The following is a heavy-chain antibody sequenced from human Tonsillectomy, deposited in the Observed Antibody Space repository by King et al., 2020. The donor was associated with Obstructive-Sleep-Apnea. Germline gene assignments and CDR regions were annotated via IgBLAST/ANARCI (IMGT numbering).Heavy chain of an antibody. CDR1: GGSISSSSYS. Sequence: QLQESGPGLVKPSETLSLTCTVSGGSISSSSYSWGWIRQPPGKGLQWIGSIFYSGSTYYNPSLKSRVTISLDTSKNQFSLKLSSVTAADTAVYYCARDLSAGYYFDYWGQGTLVTVSS. V-gene: IGHV4-39*07. CDR3: ARDLSAGYYFDY. CDR2: IFYSGST. D-gene: IGHD6-25*01. J-gene: IGHJ4*02.